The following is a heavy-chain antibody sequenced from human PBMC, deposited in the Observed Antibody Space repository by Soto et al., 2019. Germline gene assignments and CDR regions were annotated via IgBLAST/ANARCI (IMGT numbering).Heavy chain of an antibody. V-gene: IGHV3-30-3*01. CDR1: GFTFSSYA. J-gene: IGHJ4*02. D-gene: IGHD3-10*01. CDR2: ISYDGSNK. CDR3: AKDPRYYGSGSHYNDYFDY. Sequence: GGSLRLSCAASGFTFSSYAMHWVRQAPGKGLEWVAVISYDGSNKFYADSVKGRFTISRDNSKNTLYLQMNSLRAEDTAVYYCAKDPRYYGSGSHYNDYFDYWGQGILVTVSS.